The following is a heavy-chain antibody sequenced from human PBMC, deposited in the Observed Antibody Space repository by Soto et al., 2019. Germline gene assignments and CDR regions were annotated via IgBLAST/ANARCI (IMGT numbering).Heavy chain of an antibody. CDR2: IYYSGNA. Sequence: SETLSLTCTISGGSISSYYWTWIRQSPGKGLEYIGYIYYSGNAYYNPSLRGRITISVDTSKKQFSLNLSSVTAADTAVYYCARAFYDARGYSLDPCGPRTLVTLSS. J-gene: IGHJ5*02. CDR1: GGSISSYY. CDR3: ARAFYDARGYSLDP. V-gene: IGHV4-59*01. D-gene: IGHD3-3*01.